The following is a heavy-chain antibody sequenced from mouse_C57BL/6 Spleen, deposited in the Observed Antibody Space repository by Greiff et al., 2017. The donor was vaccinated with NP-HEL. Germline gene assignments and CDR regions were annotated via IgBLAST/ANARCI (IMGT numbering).Heavy chain of an antibody. CDR3: ASRLLLRYYAMDY. Sequence: EVQLQQSGPELVKPGASVKISCKASGYTFTDYYMNWVKQSHGKSLEWIGDINPNNGGTSYNQKFKGKATLTVDKSSSTAYMELRSLTSEDSAVYYCASRLLLRYYAMDYWGQGTSVTVSS. CDR2: INPNNGGT. CDR1: GYTFTDYY. V-gene: IGHV1-26*01. D-gene: IGHD1-1*01. J-gene: IGHJ4*01.